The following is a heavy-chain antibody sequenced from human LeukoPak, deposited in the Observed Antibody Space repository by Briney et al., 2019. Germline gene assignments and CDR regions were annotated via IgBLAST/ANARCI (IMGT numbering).Heavy chain of an antibody. Sequence: SETLSLTCTVSGGSISSYYWSWIRQPAGKGLEWIGRIYTSGSTNYNPSLKSRVTMSVDTSKDQFSLKLSSVTAADTAVYYCARVAVAGTRNYYYYMDVWGKGTTVTVSS. CDR3: ARVAVAGTRNYYYYMDV. CDR1: GGSISSYY. J-gene: IGHJ6*03. CDR2: IYTSGST. D-gene: IGHD6-19*01. V-gene: IGHV4-4*07.